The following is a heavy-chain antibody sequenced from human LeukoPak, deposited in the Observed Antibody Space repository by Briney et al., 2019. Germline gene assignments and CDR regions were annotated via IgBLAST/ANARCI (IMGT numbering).Heavy chain of an antibody. CDR3: ARAGVWDYSDSSGYHNAAFDI. Sequence: ASVKVSCKASGYTFTDYYMHWVRQAPGQGREWMGWINPSSGGTNYAQKFQGRVTVTRDTFISTAYMDLSRLRSDDTAVYYCARAGVWDYSDSSGYHNAAFDIWGQGTMVTVSS. D-gene: IGHD3-22*01. V-gene: IGHV1-2*02. CDR2: INPSSGGT. CDR1: GYTFTDYY. J-gene: IGHJ3*02.